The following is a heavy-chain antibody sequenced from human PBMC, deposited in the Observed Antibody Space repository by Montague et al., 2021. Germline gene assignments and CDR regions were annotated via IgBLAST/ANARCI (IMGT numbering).Heavy chain of an antibody. D-gene: IGHD6-19*01. CDR2: ITGSSSSI. CDR1: GFTFRTYG. V-gene: IGHV3-48*02. J-gene: IGHJ1*01. Sequence: SLRLSCAASGFTFRTYGMNWVRQAPEKGLEWVSYITGSSSSIYYADSVRGRFTISRDNPKNSLYLQMNSLRDEDTAVYYCARDSYSSGWYSAEYFQHWGQGTLVTVSS. CDR3: ARDSYSSGWYSAEYFQH.